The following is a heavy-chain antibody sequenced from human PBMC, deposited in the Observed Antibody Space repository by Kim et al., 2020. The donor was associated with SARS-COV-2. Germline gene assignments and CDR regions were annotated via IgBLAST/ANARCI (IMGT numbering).Heavy chain of an antibody. CDR1: GFTFSSYG. J-gene: IGHJ6*02. CDR3: ARDGPYIVVVPAAMRPYYYYGMDV. CDR2: IWYDGSNK. D-gene: IGHD2-2*01. Sequence: GGSLRLSCAASGFTFSSYGMHWVRQAPGKGLEWVAVIWYDGSNKYYADSVKGRFTISRDNSKNTLYLQMNSLRAEDTAVYYCARDGPYIVVVPAAMRPYYYYGMDVWGQGTTATVSS. V-gene: IGHV3-33*01.